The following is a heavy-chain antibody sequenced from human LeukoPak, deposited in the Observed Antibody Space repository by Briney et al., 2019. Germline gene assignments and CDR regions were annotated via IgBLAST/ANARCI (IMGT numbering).Heavy chain of an antibody. CDR1: GGSISSGGYY. Sequence: TSETLSLTCTVSGGSISSGGYYWSWIRQRPGRVLAWIGYIYYSGSTYYNPSLKSRVTISVDTSKNQFSLELSSVTAADTAVYYCARKGHCSSTSCYWLSWFDPWGQGTLVTVSS. V-gene: IGHV4-31*03. CDR2: IYYSGST. J-gene: IGHJ5*02. D-gene: IGHD2-2*01. CDR3: ARKGHCSSTSCYWLSWFDP.